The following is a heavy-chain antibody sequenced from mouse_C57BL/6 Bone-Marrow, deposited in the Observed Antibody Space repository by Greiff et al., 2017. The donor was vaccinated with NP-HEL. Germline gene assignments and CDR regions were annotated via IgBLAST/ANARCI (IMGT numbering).Heavy chain of an antibody. J-gene: IGHJ3*01. V-gene: IGHV5-6*01. CDR3: ARHDLGRGFAY. CDR1: GFTFSSYG. D-gene: IGHD4-1*01. CDR2: ISSGGSYT. Sequence: EVQGVESGGDLVKPGGSLKLSCAASGFTFSSYGMSWVRQTPDKRLEWVATISSGGSYTYYPDSVKGRFTISRDNAKNTLYLQMSSLKSEDTAMYSCARHDLGRGFAYWGQGTLVTVSA.